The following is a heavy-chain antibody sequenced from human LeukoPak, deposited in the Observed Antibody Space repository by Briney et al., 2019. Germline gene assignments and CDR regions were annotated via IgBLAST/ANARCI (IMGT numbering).Heavy chain of an antibody. CDR2: IEYDGTDT. D-gene: IGHD2-15*01. Sequence: PGGSLRLSCVASGFTFSNYGMHWVRQAPGKGLEWVAFIEYDGTDTHFADSVRGRFTISRGNSEDTLYLQIITLRAVDTAVYYCARNRLRATATYMDVWGKGTTVTVSS. V-gene: IGHV3-30*02. J-gene: IGHJ6*04. CDR3: ARNRLRATATYMDV. CDR1: GFTFSNYG.